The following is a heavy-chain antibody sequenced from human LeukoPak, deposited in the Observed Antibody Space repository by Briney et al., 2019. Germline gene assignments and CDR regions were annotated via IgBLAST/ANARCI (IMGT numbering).Heavy chain of an antibody. D-gene: IGHD1-1*01. J-gene: IGHJ4*02. CDR1: GGSISTYY. CDR2: IYYTGST. Sequence: SETLSLTCTVSGGSISTYYWTWIRQSPGKGLEWIGCIYYTGSTTYNPSLKSRVTISLDASKNQFSLKLSSVTAEDTALYYCARRLATTGRYYFDYWGQGALVTVSS. CDR3: ARRLATTGRYYFDY. V-gene: IGHV4-59*08.